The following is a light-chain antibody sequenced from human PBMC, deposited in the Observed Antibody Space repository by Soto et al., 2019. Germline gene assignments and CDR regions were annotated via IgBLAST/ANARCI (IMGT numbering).Light chain of an antibody. CDR1: QSVLDNL. Sequence: EIVLSQSPSTLSLSPGERAILSCRASQSVLDNLVAWYQQKPGQAPRLLIYGASSKVTGIPDRFSGSGSETDFTLTISRLESEDFAVYYCQQYVMSPPTFGGGTKVEIK. CDR2: GAS. J-gene: IGKJ4*01. CDR3: QQYVMSPPT. V-gene: IGKV3-20*01.